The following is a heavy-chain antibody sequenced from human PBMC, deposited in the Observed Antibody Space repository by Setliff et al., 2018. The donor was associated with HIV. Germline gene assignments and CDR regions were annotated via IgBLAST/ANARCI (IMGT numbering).Heavy chain of an antibody. D-gene: IGHD2-2*01. CDR3: ARGQYQLLFGYYFDY. V-gene: IGHV4-39*07. CDR2: FHHSGST. Sequence: SETLSLTCNVSGGSISSSDYYWGWIRQSPGKGLEWIGSFHHSGSTSYNPSLRSRVTISVDTSKNQFSLKLSSVTAADTAVYYCARGQYQLLFGYYFDYWGQGTLVTVSS. CDR1: GGSISSSDYY. J-gene: IGHJ4*02.